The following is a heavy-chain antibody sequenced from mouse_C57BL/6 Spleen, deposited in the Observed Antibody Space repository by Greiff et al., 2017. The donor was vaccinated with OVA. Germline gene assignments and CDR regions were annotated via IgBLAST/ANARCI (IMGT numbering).Heavy chain of an antibody. D-gene: IGHD2-3*01. CDR3: TRRWLLRGNFDY. CDR1: GFNIKDDY. V-gene: IGHV14-4*01. J-gene: IGHJ2*01. CDR2: IDPENGDT. Sequence: VQLKQSGAELVRPGASVKLSCTASGFNIKDDYMHWVKQRPEQGLEWIGWIDPENGDTEYASKFQGKATITADTSSNTAYLQLSSLTSEDTAVYYCTRRWLLRGNFDYWGQGTTLTVSS.